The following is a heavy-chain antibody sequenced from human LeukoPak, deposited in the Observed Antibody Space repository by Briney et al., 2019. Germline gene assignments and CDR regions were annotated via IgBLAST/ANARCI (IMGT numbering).Heavy chain of an antibody. CDR1: GYTLTELS. D-gene: IGHD3-10*01. Sequence: GASVKVSCKVSGYTLTELSMHWVRQAPGKGLEWMGGFDPEDGETIYAQKFQGRVTMTEDTSTDTAYMELSSLRSEDTAVYYCATEGGSGSYYSFDYWGQGTLVTVSS. CDR3: ATEGGSGSYYSFDY. V-gene: IGHV1-24*01. CDR2: FDPEDGET. J-gene: IGHJ4*02.